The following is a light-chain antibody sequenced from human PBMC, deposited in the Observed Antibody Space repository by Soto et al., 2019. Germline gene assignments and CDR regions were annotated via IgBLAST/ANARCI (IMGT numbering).Light chain of an antibody. V-gene: IGKV1-9*01. CDR1: QGISTY. J-gene: IGKJ4*01. CDR2: AAS. CDR3: QQRNSYPLT. Sequence: DIQLTQSPSPLSASVGDRVTITCRASQGISTYLAWHQQKPGEAPKLLIYAASTLQSGVPARFSGSGSGTDFTLTISSLQPEDFATYYCQQRNSYPLTFGGGTKVEIK.